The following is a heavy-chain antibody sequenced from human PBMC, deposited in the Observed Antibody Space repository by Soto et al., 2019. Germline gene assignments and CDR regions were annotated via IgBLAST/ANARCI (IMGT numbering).Heavy chain of an antibody. Sequence: ASEKVSCKASGYTFTGYYMHWVRQAPGQGLEWMGWINPNSGGTNYAQKFQGWVTMTRDTSISTAYMELSRLRSDDTAVYYCARARIAAAGPYDAFDIWGQGTMVTVSS. CDR1: GYTFTGYY. CDR3: ARARIAAAGPYDAFDI. D-gene: IGHD6-13*01. V-gene: IGHV1-2*04. J-gene: IGHJ3*02. CDR2: INPNSGGT.